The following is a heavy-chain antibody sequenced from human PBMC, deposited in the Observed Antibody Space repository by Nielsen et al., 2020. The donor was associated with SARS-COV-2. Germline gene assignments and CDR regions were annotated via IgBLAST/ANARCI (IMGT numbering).Heavy chain of an antibody. CDR1: GFTFDDYT. CDR2: ISWDGGST. Sequence: GESLKISCAASGFTFDDYTMHWVRQAPGKGLEWVSLISWDGGSTYYADSVKGRFTISRDNGKNSLYLQMNSLRTEDTALYYCAAGLGFDYWGQGTLVTVSS. J-gene: IGHJ4*02. V-gene: IGHV3-43*01. D-gene: IGHD3-10*01. CDR3: AAGLGFDY.